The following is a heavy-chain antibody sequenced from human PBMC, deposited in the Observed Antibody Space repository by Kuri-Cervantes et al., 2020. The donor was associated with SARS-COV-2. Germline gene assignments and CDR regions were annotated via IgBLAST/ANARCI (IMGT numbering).Heavy chain of an antibody. CDR2: ISYDGSNK. CDR1: GFSFSNYG. Sequence: GESLKISCAASGFSFSNYGMHWVRQAPGKGLEWVAVISYDGSNKYYADSVKGRFTISRDNSKNTLYLQMNSLRVEDTAVYYCARELSGTDAFDIWGQGTMVTVSS. CDR3: ARELSGTDAFDI. J-gene: IGHJ3*02. D-gene: IGHD1-26*01. V-gene: IGHV3-30*03.